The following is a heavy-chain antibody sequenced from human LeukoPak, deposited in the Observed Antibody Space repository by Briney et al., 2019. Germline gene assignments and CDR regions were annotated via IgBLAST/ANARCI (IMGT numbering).Heavy chain of an antibody. D-gene: IGHD6-6*01. CDR3: AKDLVRSSSIIDY. CDR1: GFTFSSYG. V-gene: IGHV3-33*06. CDR2: IWYDGSNK. J-gene: IGHJ4*02. Sequence: PGRSLRLSCAASGFTFSSYGMHWVRQAPGKGLEWVAVIWYDGSNKYYADSVKGRFTISRDNSKNTLYLQVNSLRAEDTAVYYCAKDLVRSSSIIDYWGQGTLVTVSS.